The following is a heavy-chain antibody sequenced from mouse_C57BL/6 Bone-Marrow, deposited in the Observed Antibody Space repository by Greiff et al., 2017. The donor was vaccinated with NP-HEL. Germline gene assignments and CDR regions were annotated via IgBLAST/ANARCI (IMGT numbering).Heavy chain of an antibody. CDR3: AREKVLYYDYFFAY. J-gene: IGHJ3*01. Sequence: VQLQQPGAELVRPGTSVKLSCKASGYTFTSYWMHWVKQRPGQGLEWIGVIDPSDSYTNYNQKFKGKATLTVDTSSSTAYMQLSSLTSEDSAVYYCAREKVLYYDYFFAYWGQGTLVTVSA. V-gene: IGHV1-59*01. CDR2: IDPSDSYT. D-gene: IGHD2-4*01. CDR1: GYTFTSYW.